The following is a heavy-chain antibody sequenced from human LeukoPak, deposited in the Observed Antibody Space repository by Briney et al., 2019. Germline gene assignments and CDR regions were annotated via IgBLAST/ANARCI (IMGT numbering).Heavy chain of an antibody. J-gene: IGHJ4*02. CDR2: FDPEDGET. D-gene: IGHD6-13*01. CDR1: GYTLTELS. Sequence: ASVKVSCKVSGYTLTELSMHWVRQAPGKGLEWMGGFDPEDGETIYAQKFQGRVTMTEDTPTDTAYMELSSLRSEDTAVYYCATSGVRRSSWYFPYFDYWGQGTLVTVSS. CDR3: ATSGVRRSSWYFPYFDY. V-gene: IGHV1-24*01.